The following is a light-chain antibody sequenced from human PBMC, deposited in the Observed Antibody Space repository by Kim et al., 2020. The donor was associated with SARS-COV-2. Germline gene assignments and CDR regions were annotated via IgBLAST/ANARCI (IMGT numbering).Light chain of an antibody. J-gene: IGLJ2*01. CDR1: SLRSYY. Sequence: VALRKTVSITCKGDSLRSYYASWYQQKPGQAPVLVIYGKNNRPSGIPDRFSGSSSGNTASLTITGAQAEDEADYYCNSRDSSGNVVFGGGTQLTVL. CDR3: NSRDSSGNVV. V-gene: IGLV3-19*01. CDR2: GKN.